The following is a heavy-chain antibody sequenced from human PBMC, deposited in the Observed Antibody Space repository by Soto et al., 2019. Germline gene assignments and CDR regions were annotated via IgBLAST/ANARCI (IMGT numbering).Heavy chain of an antibody. CDR3: AIAFGVPKGYYYGMDV. V-gene: IGHV5-51*01. CDR1: GYSFTSYW. J-gene: IGHJ6*02. Sequence: GESLKISCKGSGYSFTSYWIGWVRQMPGKGLEWMGIIYPGDSDTRYSPSFQGQVTISADKSTSTAYLQWSSLKASDTAMYYCAIAFGVPKGYYYGMDVWGQGTTVTVSS. D-gene: IGHD3-3*01. CDR2: IYPGDSDT.